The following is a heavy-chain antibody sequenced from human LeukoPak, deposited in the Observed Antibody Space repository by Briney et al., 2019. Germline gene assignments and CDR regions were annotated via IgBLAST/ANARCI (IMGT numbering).Heavy chain of an antibody. D-gene: IGHD3-22*01. V-gene: IGHV3-11*06. CDR2: NSGGGSHR. CDR1: GFTFSDYY. J-gene: IGHJ4*02. Sequence: GGSLRLACTASGFTFSDYYMSWIRQAPGKGLEWVSDNSGGGSHRKFADYVKGRLTISRHSAKNSLYVQMNSLRVEDTAIYFCARVFYYESSGYYDNWGQGTLVTVSS. CDR3: ARVFYYESSGYYDN.